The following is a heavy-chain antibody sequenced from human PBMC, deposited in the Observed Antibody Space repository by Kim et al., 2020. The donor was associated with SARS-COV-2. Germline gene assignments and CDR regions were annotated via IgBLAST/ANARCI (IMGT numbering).Heavy chain of an antibody. CDR3: AKDLRYYDILTGYYMSRAEYCYYGMDV. Sequence: GGSLRLSCAASGFTFSSYGMHWVRQAPGKGLEWVAVISYDGSNKYYADSVKGRFTISRDNSKNTLYLQMNSLRAEDTAVYYCAKDLRYYDILTGYYMSRAEYCYYGMDVWGQGTTVTVSS. J-gene: IGHJ6*02. CDR1: GFTFSSYG. D-gene: IGHD3-9*01. V-gene: IGHV3-30*18. CDR2: ISYDGSNK.